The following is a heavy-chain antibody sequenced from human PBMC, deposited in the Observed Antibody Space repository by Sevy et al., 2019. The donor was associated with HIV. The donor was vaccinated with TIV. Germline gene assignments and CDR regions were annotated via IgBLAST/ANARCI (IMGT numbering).Heavy chain of an antibody. CDR3: ATDTTGYHSTLDY. CDR2: FDPGDGDAET. V-gene: IGHV1-24*01. J-gene: IGHJ4*02. CDR1: GCTLTEFS. D-gene: IGHD3-9*01. Sequence: ASVKVSCKVSGCTLTEFSIHWVRQAPGKGLEWMGGFDPGDGDAETPYAQKFRDRLTMTADTSTDTVYMELSSLRSEDTAVYYCATDTTGYHSTLDYWGQGTLVTVSS.